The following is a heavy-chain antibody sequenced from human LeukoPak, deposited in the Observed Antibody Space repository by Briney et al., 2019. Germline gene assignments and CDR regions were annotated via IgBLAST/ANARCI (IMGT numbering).Heavy chain of an antibody. J-gene: IGHJ4*02. CDR3: ARSGDGEWLYDY. D-gene: IGHD3-3*01. CDR2: ISSSSSYI. V-gene: IGHV3-21*01. CDR1: GFTFSSYS. Sequence: PGGSLRLSCAASGFTFSSYSMNWVRQAPGKGLEWVSSISSSSSYIYYADSVKGRFTISRDNAKNSLYLQMNGLRAEDTAVYYCARSGDGEWLYDYWGQGTLVTVSS.